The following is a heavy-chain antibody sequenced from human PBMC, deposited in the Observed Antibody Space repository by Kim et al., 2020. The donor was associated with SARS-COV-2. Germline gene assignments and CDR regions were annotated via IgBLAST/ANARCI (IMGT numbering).Heavy chain of an antibody. CDR3: ARVGYSGSYFRDC. V-gene: IGHV1-46*01. D-gene: IGHD1-26*01. J-gene: IGHJ4*02. Sequence: AQKFQGRVTMTRDTSTSTVYMELSSLRSEDTAVYYCARVGYSGSYFRDCWGQGTLVTVSS.